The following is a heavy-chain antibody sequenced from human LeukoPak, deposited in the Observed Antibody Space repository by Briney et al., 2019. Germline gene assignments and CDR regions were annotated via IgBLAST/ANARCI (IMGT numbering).Heavy chain of an antibody. V-gene: IGHV1-2*02. CDR3: AGGTYGYNVIDF. J-gene: IGHJ4*02. Sequence: ASVKVSCKASGYSFTGYYIHWVRQAPGQGLEWMGWINPKTGGTNYALEFQGRVTMTRDTSISTAYMELSRLTSDDTALYYCAGGTYGYNVIDFWGQGTLVPVSS. CDR2: INPKTGGT. CDR1: GYSFTGYY. D-gene: IGHD5-24*01.